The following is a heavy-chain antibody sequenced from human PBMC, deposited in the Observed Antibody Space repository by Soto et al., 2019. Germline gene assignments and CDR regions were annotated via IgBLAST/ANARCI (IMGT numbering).Heavy chain of an antibody. D-gene: IGHD3-10*01. CDR3: ARDMIRGLYYFDY. J-gene: IGHJ4*02. V-gene: IGHV3-11*01. Sequence: QVPLVESGGGLVKPGGSLRLSCAASGFTFSDYYMSWIRQAPGKGLEWVSYISSSGRTVYHADSVKGRFTISRDNAKNSLYLQMNSLRAEDTAVYYCARDMIRGLYYFDYWGQGTLVTVSS. CDR2: ISSSGRTV. CDR1: GFTFSDYY.